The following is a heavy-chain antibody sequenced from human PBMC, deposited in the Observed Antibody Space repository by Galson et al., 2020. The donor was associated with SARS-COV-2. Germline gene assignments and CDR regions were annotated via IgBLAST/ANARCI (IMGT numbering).Heavy chain of an antibody. V-gene: IGHV1-24*01. CDR1: SYTLTELS. CDR3: RVVPAAPNYYYYGMDV. D-gene: IGHD2-2*01. J-gene: IGHJ6*02. CDR2: FDPEDGET. Sequence: ASVTVSCKVSSYTLTELSMHWVRQAPGKGLEWMGGFDPEDGETIYAQKFQGRVTMTEDTSTDTAYMELSSLRSEDTAVYYCRVVPAAPNYYYYGMDVWGQGTTVTVSS.